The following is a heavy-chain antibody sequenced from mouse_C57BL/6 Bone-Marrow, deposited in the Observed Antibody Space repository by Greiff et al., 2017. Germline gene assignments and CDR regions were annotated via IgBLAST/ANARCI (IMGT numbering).Heavy chain of an antibody. J-gene: IGHJ2*01. CDR1: GYTFTSYG. Sequence: VQLQQSGAELARPGASVKLSCKASGYTFTSYGISWVKQRTGPGLEWIGEIYPRSGNTYYNEKFKGKATLTADKSSSTAYMELRSLTSEASAVYFCARLYYYGSSPYYFDYWGQGTTLTVSS. CDR2: IYPRSGNT. D-gene: IGHD1-1*01. V-gene: IGHV1-81*01. CDR3: ARLYYYGSSPYYFDY.